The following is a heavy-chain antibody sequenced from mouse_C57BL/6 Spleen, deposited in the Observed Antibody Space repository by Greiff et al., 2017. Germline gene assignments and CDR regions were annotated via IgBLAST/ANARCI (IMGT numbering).Heavy chain of an antibody. CDR2: IDPSDSAT. D-gene: IGHD2-12*01. CDR3: AKLAYDAADY. V-gene: IGHV1-52*01. Sequence: QVQLQQPGAELVRPGSSVKLSCKASGYTFTSYWMHWVKQRPIQGLEWLGNIDPSDSATHYNQKFKDTATLTVAKSSSTASLQIRSLTSENSAVYACAKLAYDAADYWGQGTTLTVSS. J-gene: IGHJ2*01. CDR1: GYTFTSYW.